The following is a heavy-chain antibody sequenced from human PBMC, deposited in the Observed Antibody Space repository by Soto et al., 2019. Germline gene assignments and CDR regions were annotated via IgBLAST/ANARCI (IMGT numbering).Heavy chain of an antibody. CDR2: INPSGGST. V-gene: IGHV1-46*03. D-gene: IGHD2-2*01. CDR3: ARAPDIVVVPAAMAAFDY. CDR1: GYTFTSYY. J-gene: IGHJ4*02. Sequence: ASVKVSCKASGYTFTSYYMHWVRQAPGQGLEWMGIINPSGGSTSYAQKFQGRVTMTRDTSTSTVYMELSSLRSEDTAVYYCARAPDIVVVPAAMAAFDYWGQGTLVTVSS.